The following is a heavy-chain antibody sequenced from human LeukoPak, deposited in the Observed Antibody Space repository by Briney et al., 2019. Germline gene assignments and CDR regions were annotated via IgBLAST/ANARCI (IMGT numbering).Heavy chain of an antibody. D-gene: IGHD3-10*01. CDR1: GGSFSGYY. CDR2: INHSGST. Sequence: SETLSLTCAVYGGSFSGYYWSWIRQPPGKGLEWIGEINHSGSTNYNPSLKSRVTISVDTSKNQFSLKLSSVTAADTAVYYCARDSGDYYGSGSYFDPWGQGTLVTVSS. V-gene: IGHV4-34*01. J-gene: IGHJ5*02. CDR3: ARDSGDYYGSGSYFDP.